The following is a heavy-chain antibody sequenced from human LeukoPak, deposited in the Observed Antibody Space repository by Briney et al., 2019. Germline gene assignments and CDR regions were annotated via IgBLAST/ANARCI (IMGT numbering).Heavy chain of an antibody. CDR1: GYTLTELS. V-gene: IGHV1-24*01. CDR3: ATNGGLAVAGRDNNYYYMAV. J-gene: IGHJ6*03. D-gene: IGHD6-19*01. Sequence: AASVKVSCKVSGYTLTELSIYWVRQTPGKGLEWMGGYAPEDGETIYAQRFQGRVTMTEDTSTDTAYMELSSLRSDDTAVYYCATNGGLAVAGRDNNYYYMAVWGRGTTVSVSS. CDR2: YAPEDGET.